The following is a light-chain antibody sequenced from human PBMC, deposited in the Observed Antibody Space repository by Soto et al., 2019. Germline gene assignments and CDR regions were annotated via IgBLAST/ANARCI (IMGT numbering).Light chain of an antibody. V-gene: IGKV3D-15*01. Sequence: EIVMTQSPATLSVSPGERATLPCRASQSVSDNLAWYQQKPGQAPRLLIYGASTRATGIPARFSGSGSGTEFTLTISSLQSEDFAVYYCQQYNNWPLTFGGGTKVDIK. J-gene: IGKJ4*01. CDR3: QQYNNWPLT. CDR1: QSVSDN. CDR2: GAS.